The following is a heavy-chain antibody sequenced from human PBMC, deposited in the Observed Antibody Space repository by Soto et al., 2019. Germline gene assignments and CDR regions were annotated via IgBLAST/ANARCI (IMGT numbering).Heavy chain of an antibody. J-gene: IGHJ4*02. CDR1: GGSFSSNP. V-gene: IGHV1-69*01. Sequence: QVQLEQSGSEVKKPGSSVKVSCKASGGSFSSNPISWVRQAPGQGLEWMAGIIPIFATVHYAQKFQGRVTITADASTSTAYMELTSLRSEDTAVYFCARGGRGYSSAPRYYFDYWGQGTLVTVSS. CDR2: IIPIFATV. D-gene: IGHD5-18*01. CDR3: ARGGRGYSSAPRYYFDY.